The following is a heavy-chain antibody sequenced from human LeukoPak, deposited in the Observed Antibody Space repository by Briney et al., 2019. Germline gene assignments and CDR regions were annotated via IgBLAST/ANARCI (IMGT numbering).Heavy chain of an antibody. CDR1: GGSISSYY. D-gene: IGHD1-26*01. CDR3: ARGRGWGSGYYYYGMDV. Sequence: LETLSLTCTVSGGSISSYYWSWIRQPPGKGLEWIGYIYYSGSTNYNPSLKSRVTISVDTSKNQFSLKLSSVTAADTAVYYCARGRGWGSGYYYYGMDVWGQGTTVTVSS. J-gene: IGHJ6*02. V-gene: IGHV4-59*12. CDR2: IYYSGST.